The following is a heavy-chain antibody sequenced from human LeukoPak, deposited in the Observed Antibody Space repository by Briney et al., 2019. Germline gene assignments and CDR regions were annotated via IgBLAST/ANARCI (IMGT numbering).Heavy chain of an antibody. CDR2: ISSGSGII. Sequence: GGSLRLSCAASAFPFSTYSMNWVRQAPGKGLEWVSSISSGSGIIFYADSVKGRFTISRDDSKNTLYLQMNSLRAEDTAVYYCAKDLGRYRNNYFDYWGQGTLVTVSS. V-gene: IGHV3-21*04. D-gene: IGHD1-26*01. J-gene: IGHJ4*02. CDR1: AFPFSTYS. CDR3: AKDLGRYRNNYFDY.